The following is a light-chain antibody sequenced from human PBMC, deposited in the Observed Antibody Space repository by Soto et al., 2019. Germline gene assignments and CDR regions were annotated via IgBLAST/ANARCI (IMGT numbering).Light chain of an antibody. CDR3: QQYDSSRT. J-gene: IGKJ1*01. CDR2: GVS. V-gene: IGKV3-20*01. CDR1: QSISSRF. Sequence: EIVLTQSPGTLSLSPGERATLSCRASQSISSRFLAWYQQKPGQAPRLLVYGVSRRATGIPDRFNGSGSETDFTLTISGLETEDFAVYCCQQYDSSRTVGQGTKVEMK.